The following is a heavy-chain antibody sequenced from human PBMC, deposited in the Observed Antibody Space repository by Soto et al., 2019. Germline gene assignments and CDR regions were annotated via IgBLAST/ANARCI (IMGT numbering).Heavy chain of an antibody. J-gene: IGHJ3*01. CDR1: GFTFNTYA. CDR3: VKDRMSYNAVWDPFDV. D-gene: IGHD3-10*01. CDR2: IGGGDT. V-gene: IGHV3-23*01. Sequence: GSLRLSGAASGFTFNTYAMSWVRQAPGKGLEWVSGIGGGDTHYADSVTGRFTISRDDSKSMVFLQMNSLRAEDTAVYYCVKDRMSYNAVWDPFDVWGQGTSVTVSS.